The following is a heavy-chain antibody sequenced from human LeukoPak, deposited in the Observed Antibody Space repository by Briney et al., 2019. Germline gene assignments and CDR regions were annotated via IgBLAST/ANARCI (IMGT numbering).Heavy chain of an antibody. V-gene: IGHV3-74*01. Sequence: PGGSLRLSCAASGFTFSSYWMHWVRQAPGKGLVWVSRISTDGNSTNYADSVKGRFTISRDNAKNTLYLQMNSLRAEDTAVYYCARDLSWGGAFDIWGQGTMVTVSS. J-gene: IGHJ3*02. CDR2: ISTDGNST. D-gene: IGHD1-26*01. CDR1: GFTFSSYW. CDR3: ARDLSWGGAFDI.